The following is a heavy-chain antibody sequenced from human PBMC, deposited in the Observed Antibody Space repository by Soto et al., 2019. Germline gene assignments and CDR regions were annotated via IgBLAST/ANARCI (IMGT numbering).Heavy chain of an antibody. D-gene: IGHD5-12*01. V-gene: IGHV3-7*01. Sequence: EVQLVESGGGLVQPGGSLRLSCAASGFMFSHYWMTWIRQAPGKGLQWVVKIKEDGGETYYVDSVKGRFTISRDNAKNSLYLQMDRLRDEDTAVYYCARDPEYSAFDIWGQGTMVIVSS. CDR2: IKEDGGET. CDR3: ARDPEYSAFDI. CDR1: GFMFSHYW. J-gene: IGHJ3*02.